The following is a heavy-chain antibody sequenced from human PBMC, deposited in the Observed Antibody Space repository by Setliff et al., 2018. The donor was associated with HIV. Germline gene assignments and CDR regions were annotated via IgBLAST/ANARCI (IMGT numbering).Heavy chain of an antibody. CDR2: IYFTGSS. J-gene: IGHJ3*01. D-gene: IGHD4-17*01. CDR3: ARVQMAYAAFDV. CDR1: GGSISTYY. Sequence: SETLSLTCTVSGGSISTYYWSWIRQPPGKGLEWIGSIYFTGSSDNNPPLKSRVTLSVDTSKHQFSLKLSSVTAADTAVYYCARVQMAYAAFDVWGQGTMVTVTS. V-gene: IGHV4-59*01.